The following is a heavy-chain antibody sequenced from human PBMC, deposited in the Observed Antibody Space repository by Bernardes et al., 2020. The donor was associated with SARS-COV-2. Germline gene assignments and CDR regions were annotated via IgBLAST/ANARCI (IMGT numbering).Heavy chain of an antibody. CDR3: SRYISGSYQYYYYGMDV. CDR2: ISYDGSNK. V-gene: IGHV3-30*03. D-gene: IGHD3-10*01. J-gene: IGHJ6*02. CDR1: GFTFSSYG. Sequence: GGSLRLSCAASGFTFSSYGMHWVRQAPGKGLEWVAVISYDGSNKYYADSVKGRFTISRDNSKNTLYLQMNSLRAEDTAIYYCSRYISGSYQYYYYGMDVWGQGTTVTVSS.